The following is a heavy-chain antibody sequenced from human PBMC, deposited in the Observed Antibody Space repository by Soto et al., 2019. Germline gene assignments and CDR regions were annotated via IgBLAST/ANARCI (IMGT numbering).Heavy chain of an antibody. Sequence: PGGSLRLSCAASGFTFTNYGMTWVRHTPEKGLQWVSAISGAGDVTSYADSVKGRFTISRDNSKNTLYLQMNSLRVEDTAVYYCAKGYGFHSGTLDCWGQGTLVTVSS. V-gene: IGHV3-23*01. CDR2: ISGAGDVT. CDR1: GFTFTNYG. J-gene: IGHJ4*02. CDR3: AKGYGFHSGTLDC. D-gene: IGHD3-10*01.